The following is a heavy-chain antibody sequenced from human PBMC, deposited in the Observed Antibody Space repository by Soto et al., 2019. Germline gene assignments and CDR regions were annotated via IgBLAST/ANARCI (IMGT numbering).Heavy chain of an antibody. V-gene: IGHV3-21*01. Sequence: LRLSCAASGFTFSSYSMNWVRQAPGKGLEWVSSISSSSYIYYADSVKGRFTISRDNAKNSLYLQMNSLRAEDTAVYYCARDRSVRGHDYWGQGTLVTVSS. J-gene: IGHJ4*02. CDR3: ARDRSVRGHDY. CDR2: ISSSSYI. CDR1: GFTFSSYS. D-gene: IGHD3-10*01.